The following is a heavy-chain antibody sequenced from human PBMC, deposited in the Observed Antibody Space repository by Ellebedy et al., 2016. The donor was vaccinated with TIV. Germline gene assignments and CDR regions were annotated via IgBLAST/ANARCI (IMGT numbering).Heavy chain of an antibody. CDR1: GFTFSTYS. CDR2: ISTITNY. V-gene: IGHV3-21*01. Sequence: PGGSLRLSCAASGFTFSTYSLNRVRQAPGKGLEWVSSISTITNYADSVRGRFTISRDNAKNSLYLQMNSLRAEDTAVYYCVRDLHWSYFDWGQGTLVTVSS. D-gene: IGHD1-26*01. CDR3: VRDLHWSYFD. J-gene: IGHJ4*02.